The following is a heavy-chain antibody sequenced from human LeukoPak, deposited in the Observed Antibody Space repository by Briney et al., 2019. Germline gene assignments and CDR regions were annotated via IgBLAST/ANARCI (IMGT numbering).Heavy chain of an antibody. CDR3: ARAVQLWFQFDY. D-gene: IGHD5-18*01. J-gene: IGHJ4*02. CDR1: GFTFSSYS. Sequence: GGSLRLSCAASGFTFSSYSMNWVRQAPGKGLEWVSSISSSSSYIHYADSVKGRFTISRDNAKNSLYLQMNSLRAEDTAVYYCARAVQLWFQFDYWGQGTLVTVSS. CDR2: ISSSSSYI. V-gene: IGHV3-21*01.